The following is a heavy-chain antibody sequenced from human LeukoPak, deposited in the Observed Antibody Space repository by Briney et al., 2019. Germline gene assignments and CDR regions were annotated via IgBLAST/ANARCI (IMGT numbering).Heavy chain of an antibody. Sequence: ASVKVSCKASGYTFTTHYMHWVRQAPGQGLEWMGLINPSGTTTNCAQKFRGRVTMTRDLSRSTDYMELSSLRSDDTAVYFCARDNSVGDYAWWFDPWGQGTLVTVSS. CDR1: GYTFTTHY. J-gene: IGHJ5*02. CDR3: ARDNSVGDYAWWFDP. CDR2: INPSGTTT. V-gene: IGHV1-46*01. D-gene: IGHD1-26*01.